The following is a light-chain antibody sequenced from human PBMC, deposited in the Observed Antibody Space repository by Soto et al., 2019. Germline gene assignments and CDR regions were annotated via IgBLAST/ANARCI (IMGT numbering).Light chain of an antibody. CDR1: QTIVSSY. J-gene: IGKJ2*01. CDR3: QHFGSSSST. CDR2: GAS. V-gene: IGKV3-20*01. Sequence: DIVLTQSPGTLSVSPGESATLSCRASQTIVSSYLAWYQQKPGQAPRVLIFGASSRATGVPDRFSGRGSGTDFTLTISRLEPEDSAVYYCQHFGSSSSTFGQGTKVEIK.